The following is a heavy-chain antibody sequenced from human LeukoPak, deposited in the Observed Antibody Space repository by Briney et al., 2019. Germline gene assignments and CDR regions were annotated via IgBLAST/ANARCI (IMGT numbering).Heavy chain of an antibody. CDR3: ARDYAGSPDY. CDR1: GFTFSTYW. J-gene: IGHJ4*02. CDR2: INGDGSTT. Sequence: PGGSLRLSCTASGFTFSTYWNNWVRQSPGKGLVWVALINGDGSTTTHADSVKGRFTISRDNAKNTAYLQMNSLRDEDTAVYFCARDYAGSPDYWGQGTLVTVSA. D-gene: IGHD3-10*01. V-gene: IGHV3-74*03.